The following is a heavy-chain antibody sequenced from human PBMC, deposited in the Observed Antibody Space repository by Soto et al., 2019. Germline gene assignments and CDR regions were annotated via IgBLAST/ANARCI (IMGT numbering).Heavy chain of an antibody. CDR3: ARDHVLVRMVRGVIRFDY. Sequence: QVQLVQSGAEVKKPGASVKVSCKASGYTFTSYAMHWVRQAPGQRLEWMGWINAGNGNTKYSQKFQGRVTITRDTSASTAYMELSSLRSEDTAVYYCARDHVLVRMVRGVIRFDYWGQGTLVTVSS. V-gene: IGHV1-3*01. J-gene: IGHJ4*02. D-gene: IGHD3-10*01. CDR2: INAGNGNT. CDR1: GYTFTSYA.